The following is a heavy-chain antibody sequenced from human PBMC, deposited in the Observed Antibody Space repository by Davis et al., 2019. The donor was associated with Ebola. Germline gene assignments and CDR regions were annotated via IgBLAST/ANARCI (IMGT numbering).Heavy chain of an antibody. CDR3: SRDLKQPPPSYYYGMDV. CDR1: GFTFSSYA. Sequence: GESLKISCAASGFTFSSYAMSWVRQAPGKGLEWVGFIRSKAYGGKPAYAASVKGRFTISRDDSKAIAYLQMDSLKTEDTAVYYCSRDLKQPPPSYYYGMDVWGQGTTVTVSS. J-gene: IGHJ6*02. V-gene: IGHV3-49*04. CDR2: IRSKAYGGKP.